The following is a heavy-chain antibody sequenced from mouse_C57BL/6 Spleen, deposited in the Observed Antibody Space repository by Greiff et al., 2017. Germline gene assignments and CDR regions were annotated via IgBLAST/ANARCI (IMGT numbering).Heavy chain of an antibody. Sequence: EVQLQQSGPELVKPGASVKISCKASGYTFTDYYMNWVKQSHGKSLEWIGDINPNNGGTSYNQKFKGKATLTVDKSSSTAYMELRSLTSEDSAVYYCAKEGRAPPYGRAMDYWGQGTSVTVSS. CDR3: AKEGRAPPYGRAMDY. J-gene: IGHJ4*01. CDR1: GYTFTDYY. V-gene: IGHV1-26*01. CDR2: INPNNGGT. D-gene: IGHD1-1*01.